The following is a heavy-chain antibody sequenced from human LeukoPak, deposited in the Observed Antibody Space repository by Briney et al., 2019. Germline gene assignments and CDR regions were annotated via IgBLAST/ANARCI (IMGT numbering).Heavy chain of an antibody. D-gene: IGHD6-6*01. J-gene: IGHJ6*02. CDR2: ISSSSSYI. CDR1: GFTFSSYS. V-gene: IGHV3-21*01. CDR3: AGRAARRGADYYYGMDV. Sequence: GGSLRLSCAASGFTFSSYSMNWVRQAPGKGLEWVSSISSSSSYIYYADSVKGRFTISRDNAKNSLYLQMNSPRAEDTAVYYCAGRAARRGADYYYGMDVWGQGTTVTVSS.